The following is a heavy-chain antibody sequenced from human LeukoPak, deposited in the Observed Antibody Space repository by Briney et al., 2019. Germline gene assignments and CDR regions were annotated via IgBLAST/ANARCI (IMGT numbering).Heavy chain of an antibody. J-gene: IGHJ4*02. CDR3: ARPSGYYLLMGY. Sequence: ASVKVSCKASGYTFTGYYMHWVRQAPGQGLEWMGWINADTGGTNYSQKFRGRVTMTRDTSISTAYMELSRLRCDDTAVYYCARPSGYYLLMGYWGQGTLVTVSS. V-gene: IGHV1-2*02. CDR2: INADTGGT. D-gene: IGHD3-22*01. CDR1: GYTFTGYY.